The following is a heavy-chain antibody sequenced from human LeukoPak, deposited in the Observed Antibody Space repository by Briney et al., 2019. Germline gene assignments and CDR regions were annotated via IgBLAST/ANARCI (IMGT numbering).Heavy chain of an antibody. CDR2: INHSGST. J-gene: IGHJ4*02. CDR3: ARGGYDPPSDY. CDR1: GGSFSGYY. V-gene: IGHV4-34*01. D-gene: IGHD3-3*01. Sequence: SETLSLTCAVYGGSFSGYYWSWIRQPPGKGLEWIGEINHSGSTNYNPSLKSRVTISVDTSKNQFSLKLSSVTAADTAVYYCARGGYDPPSDYWDQGTLVTVSS.